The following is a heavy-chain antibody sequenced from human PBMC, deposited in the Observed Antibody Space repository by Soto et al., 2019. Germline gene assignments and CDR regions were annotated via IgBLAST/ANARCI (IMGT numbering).Heavy chain of an antibody. CDR3: ARQTFLVRGVIIRLSYFDY. J-gene: IGHJ4*02. CDR1: GGSISSSSYY. CDR2: IYYSGST. Sequence: SETLSLTCTVSGGSISSSSYYWGWIRQPPGKGLEWIGSIYYSGSTYYNPSLKSRVTISVDTSKNQFSLKLSSVTAADTAVYYCARQTFLVRGVIIRLSYFDYWGQGTLVTVSS. D-gene: IGHD3-10*01. V-gene: IGHV4-39*01.